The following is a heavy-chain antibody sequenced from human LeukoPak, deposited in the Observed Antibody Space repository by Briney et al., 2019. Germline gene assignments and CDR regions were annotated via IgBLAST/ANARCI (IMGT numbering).Heavy chain of an antibody. D-gene: IGHD3-9*01. CDR2: ISWNSGSI. J-gene: IGHJ6*02. Sequence: PGGSLRLSCAASGFTFDDYAMHWVRQAPGKGLEWVSGISWNSGSIGYADSVKGRFTISRDNAKNSLYLQMNSLRAEDTALYYCAKDIGLVTSKYYYYGMDVWGQGTTVTVSS. CDR3: AKDIGLVTSKYYYYGMDV. CDR1: GFTFDDYA. V-gene: IGHV3-9*01.